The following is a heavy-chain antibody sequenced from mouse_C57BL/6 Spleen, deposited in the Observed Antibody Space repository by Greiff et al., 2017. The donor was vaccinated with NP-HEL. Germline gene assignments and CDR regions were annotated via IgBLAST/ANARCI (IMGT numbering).Heavy chain of an antibody. D-gene: IGHD2-2*01. Sequence: EVQLQQSGPELVKPGASVKISCKASGYTFTDYYMNWVKQSHGKSLEWIGDINPNNGGTSYNQKFKGKATLTVDKSSSTAYMELRSLTSEDAAVYYCARSSRLWLRRDYYFDYWGQGTTLTVSS. CDR1: GYTFTDYY. J-gene: IGHJ2*01. CDR3: ARSSRLWLRRDYYFDY. CDR2: INPNNGGT. V-gene: IGHV1-26*01.